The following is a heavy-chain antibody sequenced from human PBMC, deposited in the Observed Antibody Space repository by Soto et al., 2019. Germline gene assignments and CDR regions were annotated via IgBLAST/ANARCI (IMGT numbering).Heavy chain of an antibody. Sequence: VQLLESGGGLVQPGGSLRLSCAASGFTFSSHAMSWVRRAPGTGLEWVSAISGSGDSPYYADSVNGRFTISRDNSKNTLYLQRNSLRADDTAVYYCAKVMDDFWSGSPLAYWGQGPLVTVSS. CDR1: GFTFSSHA. D-gene: IGHD3-3*01. CDR2: ISGSGDSP. J-gene: IGHJ4*02. V-gene: IGHV3-23*01. CDR3: AKVMDDFWSGSPLAY.